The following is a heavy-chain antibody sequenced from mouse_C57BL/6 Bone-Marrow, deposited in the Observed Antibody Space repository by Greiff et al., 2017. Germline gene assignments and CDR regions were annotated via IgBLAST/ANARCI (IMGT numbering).Heavy chain of an antibody. CDR2: INPNYGTT. CDR3: TGCYDYDHAIDY. CDR1: GYSFTDYN. Sequence: VQLQQSGPELVKPGASVKLSCKASGYSFTDYNMNWVKQSNGKSLEWIGVINPNYGTTSYNQKFKGKATLTVDQSSSTAYTQLNILTSEDSAVYYCTGCYDYDHAIDYWGQGNAVTVSS. J-gene: IGHJ4*01. V-gene: IGHV1-39*01. D-gene: IGHD2-4*01.